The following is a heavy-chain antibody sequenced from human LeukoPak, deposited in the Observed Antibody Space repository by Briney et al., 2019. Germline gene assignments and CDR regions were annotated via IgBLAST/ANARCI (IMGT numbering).Heavy chain of an antibody. V-gene: IGHV3-48*02. CDR3: TRDPNALDY. CDR1: GFTLSSYS. J-gene: IGHJ4*02. CDR2: ITSSSSTI. Sequence: TGGSLRLSCAASGFTLSSYSMNWVRQAPGKGLEWISYITSSSSTIHYADSVRGRFTISRDNAKNSLYLQMNSLRDEDTAVYYCTRDPNALDYWGQGTLVTVSS.